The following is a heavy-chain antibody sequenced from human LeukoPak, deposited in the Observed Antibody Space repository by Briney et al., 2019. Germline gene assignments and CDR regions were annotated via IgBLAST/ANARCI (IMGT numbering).Heavy chain of an antibody. CDR2: IFHRGTT. CDR3: ARLTDS. V-gene: IGHV4-39*01. Sequence: PSETLSLACTVTGGSIIDNSFYWGWIRQPPGKGLEWIGRIFHRGTTNYNPSLERRATIAVDTSKNQFSLRLTSVTAADTALYYCARLTDSWGQGTLVTVSS. J-gene: IGHJ4*02. CDR1: GGSIIDNSFY.